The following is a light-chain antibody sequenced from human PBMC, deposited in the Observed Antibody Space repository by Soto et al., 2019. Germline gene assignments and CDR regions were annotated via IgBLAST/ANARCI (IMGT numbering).Light chain of an antibody. J-gene: IGLJ2*01. CDR2: VNS. CDR1: SSNIGAGYN. Sequence: QSVLTQPPSVSGAPGQRVTISCTGSSSNIGAGYNVHWYQQLPGTAPKLLIYVNSNRPSGVPDRFSGSKSGTSASLAITGLQAEDEADYYCQSYDSSLSGVVFGGGTKSPS. V-gene: IGLV1-40*01. CDR3: QSYDSSLSGVV.